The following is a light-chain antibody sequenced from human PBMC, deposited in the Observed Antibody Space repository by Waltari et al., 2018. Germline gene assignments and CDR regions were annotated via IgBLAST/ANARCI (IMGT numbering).Light chain of an antibody. CDR2: AAS. V-gene: IGKV3-11*01. J-gene: IGKJ1*01. CDR3: QQRSNWPRT. CDR1: QSVSSY. Sequence: EIVLTQSPATLSLSPGERATLSCRASQSVSSYLAWYQQKPGQAPRLLIYAASTRATGIPARFSGSGSGTDFTLTISSLEPEDFAVYYCQQRSNWPRTFGQWTKVEIK.